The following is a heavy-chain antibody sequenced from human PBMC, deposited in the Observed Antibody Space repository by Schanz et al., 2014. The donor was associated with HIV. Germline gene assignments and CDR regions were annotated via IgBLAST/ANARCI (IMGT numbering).Heavy chain of an antibody. CDR3: AKRGPAAWDYFDS. V-gene: IGHV3-9*01. CDR2: ISWNSGSI. J-gene: IGHJ4*02. D-gene: IGHD6-13*01. CDR1: GFTFDDYA. Sequence: EVQLVQSGGGLVQPGRSLRLSCAASGFTFDDYAMHWVRQAPGKGLEWVSGISWNSGSIGYADTVKGRFTISRDNAKNSLYLQMNSLRAEDTAVYYCAKRGPAAWDYFDSWGQGTLVTVSS.